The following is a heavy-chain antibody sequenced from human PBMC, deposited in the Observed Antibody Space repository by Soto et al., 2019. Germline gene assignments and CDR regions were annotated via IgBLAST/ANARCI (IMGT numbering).Heavy chain of an antibody. D-gene: IGHD6-13*01. CDR1: GGSISSYY. J-gene: IGHJ6*02. CDR2: IYYSGST. CDR3: ARALTTIAAAGLNLPRRETMDV. V-gene: IGHV4-59*01. Sequence: QVQLQESGPGLVKPSETLSLTCTVSGGSISSYYWSWIRQPPGKGLEWIGYIYYSGSTNYNPSLKSRVTISVDTSKNQFSLKLSSVTAADTAVYYCARALTTIAAAGLNLPRRETMDVWGQGTTVTVSS.